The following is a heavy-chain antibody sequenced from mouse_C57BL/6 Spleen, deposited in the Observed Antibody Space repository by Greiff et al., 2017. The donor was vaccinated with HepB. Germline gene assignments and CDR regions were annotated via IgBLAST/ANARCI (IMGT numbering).Heavy chain of an antibody. CDR1: GFTFSDYG. J-gene: IGHJ2*01. CDR3: AKGLTHYFDY. D-gene: IGHD1-3*01. V-gene: IGHV5-17*01. Sequence: EVQRVESGGGLVKPGGSLKLSCAASGFTFSDYGMHWVRQAPEKGLEWVAYISSGSSTIYYADTVKGRFTISRDNAKNTLFLQMTSLRSEDTAMYYCAKGLTHYFDYWGQGTTLTVSS. CDR2: ISSGSSTI.